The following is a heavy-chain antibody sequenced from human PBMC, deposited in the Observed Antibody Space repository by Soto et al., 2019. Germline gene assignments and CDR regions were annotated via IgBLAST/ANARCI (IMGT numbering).Heavy chain of an antibody. CDR1: GGSSSSYY. Sequence: SETMSLTSTVAGGSSSSYYGSWIRQPPGKGLEWIGYIYYSGSTNYNPSLKSRVTISVDTSKNQFSLKLSSVTAADTAVYYCARDHWMYDYYGSGNNWFDPWGQGTLVTVSS. D-gene: IGHD3-10*01. V-gene: IGHV4-59*01. CDR3: ARDHWMYDYYGSGNNWFDP. J-gene: IGHJ5*02. CDR2: IYYSGST.